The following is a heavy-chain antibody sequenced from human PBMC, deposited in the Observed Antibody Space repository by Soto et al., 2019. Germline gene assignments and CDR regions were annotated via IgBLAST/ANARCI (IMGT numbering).Heavy chain of an antibody. CDR1: EFTFRSYA. CDR3: ARSVEGHFDY. V-gene: IGHV3-30*04. J-gene: IGHJ4*02. Sequence: PGGSLRLSCGVSEFTFRSYAMYWVRQAPGKGLEWVAVITHDGSQKYYADYVKGRFTISRDNAKNLVYLQMTSLRDEDTAVYYCARSVEGHFDYWGQGAPVTVSS. D-gene: IGHD6-19*01. CDR2: ITHDGSQK.